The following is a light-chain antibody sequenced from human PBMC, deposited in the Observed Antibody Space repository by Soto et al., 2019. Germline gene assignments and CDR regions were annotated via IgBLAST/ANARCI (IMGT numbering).Light chain of an antibody. J-gene: IGKJ5*01. Sequence: DVQMTQSPSSLSASLGDRVTIXXRASQSISSYLNWYQQKPGKPPRVLIYAASSLQSGVPSRFSGSGSGTDFTLSISRLEPEDFAVYYCQHLANSITFGQGTRLDIK. CDR2: AAS. CDR3: QHLANSIT. V-gene: IGKV1-39*01. CDR1: QSISSY.